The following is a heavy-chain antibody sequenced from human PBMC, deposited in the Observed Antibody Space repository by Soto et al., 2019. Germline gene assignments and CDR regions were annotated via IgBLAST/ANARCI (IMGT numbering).Heavy chain of an antibody. CDR1: GYTFTGYS. J-gene: IGHJ5*02. CDR2: FNPNTCGS. V-gene: IGHV1-2*02. CDR3: ARDYYDSSGYYYEAHNWFDP. Sequence: ASVNVPCKDSGYTFTGYSVHWVRQAPGQGLESMGWFNPNTCGSNYAQKFQGRFTMTRDTSISTAYMERNSLRAEDTAVYYCARDYYDSSGYYYEAHNWFDPWGQGTLVTVSS. D-gene: IGHD3-22*01.